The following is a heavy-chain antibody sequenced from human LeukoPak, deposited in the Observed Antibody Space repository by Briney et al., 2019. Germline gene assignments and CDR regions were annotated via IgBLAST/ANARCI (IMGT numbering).Heavy chain of an antibody. CDR3: ARGMEVRSPPSRY. CDR1: GGSFSGYY. Sequence: PSGTLSLTCAVYGGSFSGYYWSWIRQPPGKGLEWIGEINHGGSTNYSPSLKSRVTISLDTSKNQFSLKMTSVTAADTAVYYCARGMEVRSPPSRYWGQGTLVTVSS. V-gene: IGHV4-34*01. J-gene: IGHJ4*02. CDR2: INHGGST. D-gene: IGHD1-1*01.